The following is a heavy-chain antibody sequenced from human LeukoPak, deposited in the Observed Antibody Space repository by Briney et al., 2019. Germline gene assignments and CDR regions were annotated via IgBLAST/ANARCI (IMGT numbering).Heavy chain of an antibody. Sequence: GGSLRLSCAASGFTFSSYWMSWVRQAPGKGLEWVANIKQDGSEIYYVDSVKGRFTISRDNAKNSLYLQMNSLRAEDTAVYFCAREGRDNTSPPYDFWGQGTLVTVSS. CDR2: IKQDGSEI. CDR1: GFTFSSYW. CDR3: AREGRDNTSPPYDF. D-gene: IGHD1-14*01. V-gene: IGHV3-7*01. J-gene: IGHJ4*02.